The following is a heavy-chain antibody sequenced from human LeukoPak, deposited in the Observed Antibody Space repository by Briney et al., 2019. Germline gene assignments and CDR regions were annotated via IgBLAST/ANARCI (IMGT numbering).Heavy chain of an antibody. CDR2: ISSSGSTI. J-gene: IGHJ3*02. CDR1: GFTFSDYC. CDR3: ARALSFQEAFDI. Sequence: GGSLRLSCAASGFTFSDYCMSWIRQAPGKGLEWVSYISSSGSTIYYADSVKGRFTISRDNAKNSLYLQMNSLRAEDTAVYYCARALSFQEAFDIWGQGTMVTVSS. V-gene: IGHV3-11*04.